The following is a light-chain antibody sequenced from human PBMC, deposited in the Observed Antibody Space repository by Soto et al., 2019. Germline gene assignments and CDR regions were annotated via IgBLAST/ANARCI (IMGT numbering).Light chain of an antibody. J-gene: IGKJ1*01. CDR1: QSVSSY. V-gene: IGKV3-11*01. CDR3: QQYNSYWT. Sequence: EIVLTQSPATLSFSARERATRCDRSSQSVSSYLAWYQQKPGQAPRLLIYDASNRATGIPARFSGSGSGTDFTLTISSLQPDDFATYYCQQYNSYWTFGQGTKVDIK. CDR2: DAS.